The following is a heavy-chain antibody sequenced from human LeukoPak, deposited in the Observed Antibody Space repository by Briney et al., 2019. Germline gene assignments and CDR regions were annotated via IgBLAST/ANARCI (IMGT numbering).Heavy chain of an antibody. Sequence: SETLSLTCTVSGGSISSSSYYWGWIRQPPGKGLEWIGSIYYSGSTYYNPSLKSRVTISVDTSKNQFSLKLSSVTAADTAVYYCASFSGSSWYWFDPWGQGTLVTVSS. J-gene: IGHJ5*02. CDR1: GGSISSSSYY. CDR2: IYYSGST. CDR3: ASFSGSSWYWFDP. D-gene: IGHD6-13*01. V-gene: IGHV4-39*07.